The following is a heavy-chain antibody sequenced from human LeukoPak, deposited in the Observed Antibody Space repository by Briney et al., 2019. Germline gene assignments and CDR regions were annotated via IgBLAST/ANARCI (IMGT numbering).Heavy chain of an antibody. J-gene: IGHJ4*02. CDR3: AKHSGSNHFDY. D-gene: IGHD6-6*01. V-gene: IGHV3-23*01. CDR2: ISGSAGST. Sequence: GGSLRLSCAASGFTFSSYAMSWVRQAPGRGLEWVSAISGSAGSTYYADSVKGRFTISRDNSKNTLYLQMNSLRAEDTAIYYCAKHSGSNHFDYWGQGTLVTVSS. CDR1: GFTFSSYA.